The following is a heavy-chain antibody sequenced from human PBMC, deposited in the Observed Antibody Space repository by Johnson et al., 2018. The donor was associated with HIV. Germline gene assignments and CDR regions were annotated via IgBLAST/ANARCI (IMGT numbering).Heavy chain of an antibody. Sequence: VQLVESGGGVVRPGGPLRLSCGGSGFSFSNYWLQWVRQVPGQVPVWVSRINVDWWRTSYADCVKGRFTIARDNAKNTLYLQMNSLRAEDTAVYYCARGPYGGNDGFDIWGQGTMVTVSS. CDR3: ARGPYGGNDGFDI. V-gene: IGHV3-74*02. D-gene: IGHD4-23*01. J-gene: IGHJ3*02. CDR1: GFSFSNYW. CDR2: INVDWWRT.